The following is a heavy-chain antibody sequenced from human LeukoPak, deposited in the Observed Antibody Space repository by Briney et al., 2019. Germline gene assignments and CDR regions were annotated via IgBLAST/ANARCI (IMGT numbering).Heavy chain of an antibody. CDR3: AREKTGAGLDY. Sequence: PGGSLRLSCEASGFTFSSYSMNWVRQAPGKGLEWVSYISSSSSTIYYADSVKGRFTISRDNAKNSLYLQMNSLRAEDTAVYYCAREKTGAGLDYWGQGTLVTVSS. V-gene: IGHV3-48*01. J-gene: IGHJ4*02. CDR2: ISSSSSTI. CDR1: GFTFSSYS.